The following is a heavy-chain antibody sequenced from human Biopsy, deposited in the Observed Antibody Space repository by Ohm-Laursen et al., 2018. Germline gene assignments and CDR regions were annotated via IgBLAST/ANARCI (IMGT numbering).Heavy chain of an antibody. J-gene: IGHJ5*02. CDR3: AKHPTGFWFDP. V-gene: IGHV4-39*01. Sequence: GTLSLTWPVSGGSISSSTTYYWAWLRQPPGKGLVWIGSIYNSETTFYNPSLKSQFTISVDTSTNQFSLKVSSVTAADTALYFCAKHPTGFWFDPWGHGTLVTVSS. CDR2: IYNSETT. CDR1: GGSISSSTTYY.